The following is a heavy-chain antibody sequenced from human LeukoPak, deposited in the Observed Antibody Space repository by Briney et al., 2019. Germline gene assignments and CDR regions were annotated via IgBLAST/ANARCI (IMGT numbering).Heavy chain of an antibody. D-gene: IGHD3/OR15-3a*01. J-gene: IGHJ4*02. CDR1: GFTVSSNY. CDR2: IYSGGST. CDR3: AKDADWTDY. V-gene: IGHV3-53*01. Sequence: PRGSLRLSCAASGFTVSSNYISWVRQAPGQGLEWVSVIYSGGSTYYADSVKGRFTISRDNYKNTLYLQMNSLRAEDTAVYYCAKDADWTDYWGQGTLVTVSS.